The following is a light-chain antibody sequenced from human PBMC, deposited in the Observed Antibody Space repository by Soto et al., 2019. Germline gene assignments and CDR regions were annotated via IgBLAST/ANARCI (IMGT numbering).Light chain of an antibody. CDR2: AAS. J-gene: IGKJ5*01. Sequence: DTQMTQSPSSVSAAVGERVTITCRASQVMSSWLAWYQQKPGKAPKLLIFAASTLQSGVPSRFSGSGSRTVFTLFIISLQPEDIATSYCQQTDPLPSTFGPGTRLEI. CDR1: QVMSSW. CDR3: QQTDPLPST. V-gene: IGKV1D-12*01.